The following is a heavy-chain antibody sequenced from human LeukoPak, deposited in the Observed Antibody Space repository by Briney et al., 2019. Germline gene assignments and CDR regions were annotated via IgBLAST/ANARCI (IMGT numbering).Heavy chain of an antibody. Sequence: ASVKVSCKASGYAFTSYAMNWVRQAPGQGLEWMGWINTNTGNPTYAQGFTGRFVFSLDTSVSTAYLQISSLKAEDTAVYYCARESRGLWFGDKSHDYWGQGTLVTVSS. J-gene: IGHJ4*02. D-gene: IGHD3-10*01. CDR3: ARESRGLWFGDKSHDY. V-gene: IGHV7-4-1*02. CDR1: GYAFTSYA. CDR2: INTNTGNP.